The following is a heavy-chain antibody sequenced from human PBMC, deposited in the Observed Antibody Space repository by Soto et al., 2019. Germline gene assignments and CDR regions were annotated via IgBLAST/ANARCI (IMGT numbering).Heavy chain of an antibody. Sequence: QVQLVQSGAEVKKPGSSVKVSCKASGGTFRNLAINWVRQAPGQGLEWMGGFIPIIGGGINAQKFQGRVTITSDESTSTAYRELSSLKSEDTGMYFCGRRSVSHSNAFDFWGQGTMVTVSS. D-gene: IGHD2-15*01. CDR3: GRRSVSHSNAFDF. V-gene: IGHV1-69*01. CDR2: FIPIIGGG. CDR1: GGTFRNLA. J-gene: IGHJ3*01.